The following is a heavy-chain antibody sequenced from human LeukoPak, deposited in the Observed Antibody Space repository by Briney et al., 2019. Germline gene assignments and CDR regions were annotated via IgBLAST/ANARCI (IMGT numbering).Heavy chain of an antibody. CDR2: IYSGGST. D-gene: IGHD6-19*01. J-gene: IGHJ5*02. CDR3: ARDSGYSSGWTWGWFDP. Sequence: GGSLRLSCAASGFTVSSNYMSWVRQAPGKGLEWVSVIYSGGSTYYADSVKGRFTISRDNSKNTLYLQMNSLRAEDTAVYYCARDSGYSSGWTWGWFDPWGQGTLVTVSS. V-gene: IGHV3-66*02. CDR1: GFTVSSNY.